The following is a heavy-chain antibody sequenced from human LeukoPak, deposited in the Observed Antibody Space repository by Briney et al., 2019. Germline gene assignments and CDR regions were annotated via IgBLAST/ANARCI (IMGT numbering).Heavy chain of an antibody. V-gene: IGHV3-33*01. CDR3: ARDAAWNSEYFQH. CDR2: IWYDGSNK. CDR1: GFTFSSYG. D-gene: IGHD1-1*01. Sequence: GGSLRLSCAASGFTFSSYGMHWVRQAPGKGLEWVAVIWYDGSNKYYADSVKGRFTISRDNPKNTLYLQMNSLRAEDTAVYYCARDAAWNSEYFQHWGQGTLVTVSS. J-gene: IGHJ1*01.